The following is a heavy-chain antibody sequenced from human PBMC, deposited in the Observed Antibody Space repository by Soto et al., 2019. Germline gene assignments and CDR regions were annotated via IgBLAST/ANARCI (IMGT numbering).Heavy chain of an antibody. CDR3: AHGRTIFGVYTGDRENWFDP. CDR2: IYWDDDK. V-gene: IGHV2-5*02. CDR1: GFSLSTSGVG. J-gene: IGHJ5*02. Sequence: SGPTLVKPTQTLTLTCTFSGFSLSTSGVGVGWIRQPPGKALEWLALIYWDDDKRYSPSLKSRLTITKDTSKNQVVLTMTNMDPVDTATYYCAHGRTIFGVYTGDRENWFDPWGQGTLVTVSS. D-gene: IGHD3-3*01.